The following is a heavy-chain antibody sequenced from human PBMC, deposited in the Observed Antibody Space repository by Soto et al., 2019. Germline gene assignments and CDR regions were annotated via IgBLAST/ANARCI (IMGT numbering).Heavy chain of an antibody. V-gene: IGHV4-30-4*01. CDR1: GGSISSGDYY. D-gene: IGHD3-22*01. CDR2: IYYSGST. J-gene: IGHJ4*02. CDR3: ARAGDYYDSSGYYHDIDY. Sequence: SETLSLTCTVSGGSISSGDYYWSWIRQPPGKGLEWIGYIYYSGSTYYNPSLKSRVTISVDTSKNQFSLKLSSVTAADTAVYYCARAGDYYDSSGYYHDIDYWGQGTLVTVSS.